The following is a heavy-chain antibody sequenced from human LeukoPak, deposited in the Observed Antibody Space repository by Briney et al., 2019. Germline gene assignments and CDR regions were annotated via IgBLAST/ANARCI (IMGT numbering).Heavy chain of an antibody. D-gene: IGHD3/OR15-3a*01. CDR1: GGSVSSYY. CDR3: ARDLDYALVYDYGMDV. Sequence: PSETLSLTCTVSGGSVSSYYWSWIRQPAGKGLEWIGRIYTSGSTNYNPSLKSRVTMSVDTSKNQFSLKLSSVTAADTAVYYCARDLDYALVYDYGMDVWGQGTTVTVSS. V-gene: IGHV4-4*07. J-gene: IGHJ6*02. CDR2: IYTSGST.